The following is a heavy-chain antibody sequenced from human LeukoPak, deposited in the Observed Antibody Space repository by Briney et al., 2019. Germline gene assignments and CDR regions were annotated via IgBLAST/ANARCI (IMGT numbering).Heavy chain of an antibody. CDR3: ARDYCSSTSCLFDY. J-gene: IGHJ4*02. D-gene: IGHD2-2*01. Sequence: ASVKVSCKASGYTFAGYYMHWVRQAPGQGLEWMGRINPDSGDTNNAQKFQGRVTMTRDTSISTAYMEMSRLRSDDTAVYYCARDYCSSTSCLFDYWGQGTLVTVSS. CDR1: GYTFAGYY. CDR2: INPDSGDT. V-gene: IGHV1-2*06.